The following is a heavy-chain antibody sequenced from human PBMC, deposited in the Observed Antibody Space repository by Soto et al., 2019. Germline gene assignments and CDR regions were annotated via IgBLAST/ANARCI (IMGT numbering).Heavy chain of an antibody. D-gene: IGHD2-2*01. J-gene: IGHJ6*02. CDR1: GYTFTSYD. Sequence: ASVKVSCNASGYTFTSYDINWVRQATGQGLEWMGWMNPNSGNTGYAQKFQGRVTMTRNTSISTAYMELSSLRSEDTAVYYCAREDRDRETGLVPAAIDGMDVWGQGTTVTVSS. V-gene: IGHV1-8*01. CDR3: AREDRDRETGLVPAAIDGMDV. CDR2: MNPNSGNT.